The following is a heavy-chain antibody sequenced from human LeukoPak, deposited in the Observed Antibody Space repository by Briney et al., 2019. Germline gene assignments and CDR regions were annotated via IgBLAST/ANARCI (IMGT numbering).Heavy chain of an antibody. Sequence: PSETLSLTCTDSGGSISSSSYYWGWIRQPPGKGLEWIGSIYYSGSTYYNPSLKSRVTISVDTSKNQFSLKLSSVTATDTAVYYCARRSVAFDIWGQGTMVTVSS. CDR1: GGSISSSSYY. V-gene: IGHV4-39*01. CDR2: IYYSGST. J-gene: IGHJ3*02. D-gene: IGHD4-17*01. CDR3: ARRSVAFDI.